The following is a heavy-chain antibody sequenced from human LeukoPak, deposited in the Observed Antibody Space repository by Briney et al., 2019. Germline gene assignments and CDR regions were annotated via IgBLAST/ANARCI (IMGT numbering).Heavy chain of an antibody. D-gene: IGHD7-27*01. Sequence: GSLRLSCAASGFTFSRSWMHWVCQAPEKGLEWVANINQDGSEKYYVDSVKGRFTISRDNAKNSLYLQMNSLRAEDTAVYYCARDMGKANYWGQGTLVTVSS. CDR2: INQDGSEK. CDR1: GFTFSRSW. CDR3: ARDMGKANY. J-gene: IGHJ4*02. V-gene: IGHV3-7*05.